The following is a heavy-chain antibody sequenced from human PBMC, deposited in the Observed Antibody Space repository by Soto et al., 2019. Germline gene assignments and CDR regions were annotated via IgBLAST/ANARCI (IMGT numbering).Heavy chain of an antibody. J-gene: IGHJ5*02. V-gene: IGHV4-31*03. CDR3: AIENYYDSSGYWPTSNWFDP. D-gene: IGHD3-22*01. CDR2: IYYSGST. CDR1: GGSISSGGYY. Sequence: SGTLSLTCTVSGGSISSGGYYWSWIRQHPGKGLEWIGYIYYSGSTYYNPSLKSRVTISVDTSKNQFSLKLSSVTAADTAVYYCAIENYYDSSGYWPTSNWFDPWGRGTLVTVSS.